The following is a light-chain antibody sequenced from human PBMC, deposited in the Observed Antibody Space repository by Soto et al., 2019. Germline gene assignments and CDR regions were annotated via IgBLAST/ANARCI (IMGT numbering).Light chain of an antibody. CDR1: QSISLF. CDR3: HQTDTISET. J-gene: IGKJ1*01. V-gene: IGKV1-39*01. Sequence: DIQMTQSQSSLSASVGDTVTITCRASQSISLFLNWYQQKPGKAPKLLIYSASTLQSGVPSRFSGNGSGTDFTLTISSLQPEDFATYYCHQTDTISETFGQGTKVEIK. CDR2: SAS.